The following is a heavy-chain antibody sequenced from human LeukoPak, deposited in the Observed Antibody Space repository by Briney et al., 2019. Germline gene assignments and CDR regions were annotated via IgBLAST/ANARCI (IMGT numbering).Heavy chain of an antibody. D-gene: IGHD3-22*01. Sequence: ASVKVSCKASGYTFTGYYMHWVRQAPGQGLEWMGRINPNSGGTNYAQKFQGRVTMTRDTSISTAYMELSRLRSDDTAVYYCASERFYYDSSGYYFWGHAFDIWGQGTMVTVSS. CDR3: ASERFYYDSSGYYFWGHAFDI. CDR1: GYTFTGYY. J-gene: IGHJ3*02. V-gene: IGHV1-2*06. CDR2: INPNSGGT.